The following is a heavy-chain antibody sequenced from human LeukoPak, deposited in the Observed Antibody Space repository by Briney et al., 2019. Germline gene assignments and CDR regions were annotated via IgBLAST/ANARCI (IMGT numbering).Heavy chain of an antibody. D-gene: IGHD7-27*01. CDR2: YGEST. CDR1: GGSFSGYY. V-gene: IGHV4-34*01. CDR3: ARDYWGSLDF. Sequence: PSETLSLTCAVYGGSFSGYYWSWIRQPPGKGLEWIGYGESTNYNSSLRSRVTISVDRSKSQFSLQLRSLTVADTTVYYCARDYWGSLDFWGRGILVTVSS. J-gene: IGHJ4*02.